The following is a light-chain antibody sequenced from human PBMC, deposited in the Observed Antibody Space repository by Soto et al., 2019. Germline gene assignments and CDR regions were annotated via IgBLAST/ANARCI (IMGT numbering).Light chain of an antibody. Sequence: EIVLTQSPGTLSLSPGEGATLSCRASQSVSSSYLAWYQQKPGQAPRLLISDASNRATGIPARFSGSGSGTDFTLTISTLEPEDFAVYYCQHRSEWPVSFGQGTRLEIK. J-gene: IGKJ5*01. V-gene: IGKV3-11*01. CDR2: DAS. CDR3: QHRSEWPVS. CDR1: QSVSSSY.